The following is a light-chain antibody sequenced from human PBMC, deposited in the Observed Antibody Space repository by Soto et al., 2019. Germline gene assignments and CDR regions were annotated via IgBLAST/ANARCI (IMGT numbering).Light chain of an antibody. Sequence: QSALTQPASVSGSPGQSITISCTVTSSDVGGYNYVSWYQQHPRKAPKLMIYEVSNRPSGVSNRFSGSKSGNTASLTISGLQAEDEADYYCSSYTGSSTLVFGTGTKVTVL. CDR2: EVS. V-gene: IGLV2-14*01. CDR3: SSYTGSSTLV. J-gene: IGLJ1*01. CDR1: SSDVGGYNY.